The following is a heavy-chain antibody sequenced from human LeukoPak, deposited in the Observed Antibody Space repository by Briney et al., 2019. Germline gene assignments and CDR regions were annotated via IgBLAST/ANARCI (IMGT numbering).Heavy chain of an antibody. J-gene: IGHJ4*02. CDR3: ARVPMYDSSGYYIDFDY. D-gene: IGHD3-22*01. CDR1: GYTFTSYY. CDR2: INPSGGST. Sequence: ASVKVSCKASGYTFTSYYMHWVRQAPGQGLEWMGLINPSGGSTSYAQKFQGRVTMTRDTSTSTVYMELSSLRSEDTAVYYCARVPMYDSSGYYIDFDYWGQGTLVTVSS. V-gene: IGHV1-46*01.